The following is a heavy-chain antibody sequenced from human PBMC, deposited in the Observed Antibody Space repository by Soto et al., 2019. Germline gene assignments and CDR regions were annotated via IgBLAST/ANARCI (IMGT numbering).Heavy chain of an antibody. D-gene: IGHD1-26*01. CDR3: AREKWELLRVGYFDY. J-gene: IGHJ4*02. Sequence: QVQLVQSGAEVQKPGSSVKVSCKASGGTFSSYAISWVRQAPGQGLEWMGGIIPIFGTANYAQKFQGRVTITADESTSTAYMELSSLRSEDTAVYYCAREKWELLRVGYFDYWGQGTLVTVSS. CDR2: IIPIFGTA. V-gene: IGHV1-69*01. CDR1: GGTFSSYA.